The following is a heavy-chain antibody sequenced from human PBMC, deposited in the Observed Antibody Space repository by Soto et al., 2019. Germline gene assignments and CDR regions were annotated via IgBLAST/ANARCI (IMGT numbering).Heavy chain of an antibody. CDR1: GFTFSSYS. V-gene: IGHV3-21*01. CDR2: ISSSSSYI. J-gene: IGHJ4*02. Sequence: GGSLRLSCAASGFTFSSYSMNWVRQAPGKGLEWVSSISSSSSYIYYADSVKGRFTISRDNAKNSLYLQMNSLRAEDTAVYYCAREGAGTTYYFDYWGQGTLVIVSS. CDR3: AREGAGTTYYFDY. D-gene: IGHD1-7*01.